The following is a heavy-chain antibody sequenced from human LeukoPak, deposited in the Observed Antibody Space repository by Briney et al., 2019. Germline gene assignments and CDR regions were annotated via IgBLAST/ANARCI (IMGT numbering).Heavy chain of an antibody. CDR3: AQSGSYYFDAFDI. CDR2: VNPNSGGT. V-gene: IGHV1-2*02. CDR1: GYTFTGYY. Sequence: ASVKVSCKASGYTFTGYYMHWVRQAPGQGLEWMGWVNPNSGGTNYAQKFQGRVTMTRDTSISTAYMELSRLRSDDTAVYYCAQSGSYYFDAFDIWGQGTMVTVSS. J-gene: IGHJ3*02. D-gene: IGHD1-26*01.